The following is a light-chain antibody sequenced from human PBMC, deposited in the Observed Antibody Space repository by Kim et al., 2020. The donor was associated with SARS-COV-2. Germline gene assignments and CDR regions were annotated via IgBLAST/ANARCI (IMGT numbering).Light chain of an antibody. CDR1: QAIRNN. CDR3: LQDYKSPYA. CDR2: ATS. Sequence: AIQMTQSPSSLSASVGDRVTITCRASQAIRNNLGWYQHKPGRPPKLLIYATSTLHSGVPSRFSGSGSATDFTLTISSLQPEDFATYFCLQDYKSPYAFGQGTKLEIK. V-gene: IGKV1-6*01. J-gene: IGKJ2*01.